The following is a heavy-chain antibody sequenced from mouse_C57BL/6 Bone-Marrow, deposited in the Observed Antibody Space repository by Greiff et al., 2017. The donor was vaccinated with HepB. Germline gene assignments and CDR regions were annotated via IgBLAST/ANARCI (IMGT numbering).Heavy chain of an antibody. CDR2: IYPSDSET. CDR1: GYTFTSYW. CDR3: ARFGGSSPWFAY. D-gene: IGHD1-1*01. V-gene: IGHV1-61*01. Sequence: QVQLQQPGAELVRPGSSVKLSCKASGYTFTSYWMDWVKQRPGQGLEWIGNIYPSDSETHYNQKFKDKATLTVDKSSSTAYMQRSSLTSEDSAVYYCARFGGSSPWFAYWGQGTLVTVSA. J-gene: IGHJ3*01.